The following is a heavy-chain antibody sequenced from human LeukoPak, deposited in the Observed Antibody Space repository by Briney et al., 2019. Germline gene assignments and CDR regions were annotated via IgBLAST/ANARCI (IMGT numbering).Heavy chain of an antibody. Sequence: GGSLRLSCVASGFTVSTNYMSWVRQAPGKGPEWISIIYRGGDTYYADSVKGRFTISRDNSKNTLYLQMNRLRVEDTAVYYCARPHDYFDYWGQGTLVTVSS. V-gene: IGHV3-66*01. CDR2: IYRGGDT. CDR3: ARPHDYFDY. CDR1: GFTVSTNY. J-gene: IGHJ4*02.